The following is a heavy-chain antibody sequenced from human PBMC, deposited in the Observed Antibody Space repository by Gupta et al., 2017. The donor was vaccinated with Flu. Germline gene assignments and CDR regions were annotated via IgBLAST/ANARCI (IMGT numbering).Heavy chain of an antibody. CDR2: IHNSGKI. D-gene: IGHD5-18*01. CDR3: AREGYNHFYGLDV. Sequence: IRQPPGKGLEWIASIHNSGKINYNPSLKSRVTFLVDTSKNQFSLKLSSVTAADTAVYYCAREGYNHFYGLDVWGQGTTVTVSS. J-gene: IGHJ6*02. V-gene: IGHV4-59*12.